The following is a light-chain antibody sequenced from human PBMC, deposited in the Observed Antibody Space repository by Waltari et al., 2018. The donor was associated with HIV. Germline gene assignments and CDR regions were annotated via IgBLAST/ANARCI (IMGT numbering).Light chain of an antibody. CDR3: YAWADTVSCSCL. CDR1: VANIGTNR. Sequence: QSVLTQPPSASGTPGQRVTLSCSGSVANIGTNRVNCYQQPQGPAPKLIIFRNGQPPAAVPVPFSVSKSSSSATLAMSGLQSEAEGDYDCYAWADTVSCSCLFGTGTTLTVL. J-gene: IGLJ1*01. V-gene: IGLV1-44*01. CDR2: RNG.